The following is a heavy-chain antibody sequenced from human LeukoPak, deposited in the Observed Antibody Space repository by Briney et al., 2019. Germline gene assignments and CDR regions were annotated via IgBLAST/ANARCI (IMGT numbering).Heavy chain of an antibody. CDR1: GGTFSSYA. D-gene: IGHD1-26*01. Sequence: SVKVSCKASGGTFSSYAISWVRQALGQGLEWMGGIIPIFGTANYAQKFQGRVTITADESTSTAYMELSSLRSEDTAVYYCARVYESGSYYFDYWGQGTLVTVSS. CDR3: ARVYESGSYYFDY. V-gene: IGHV1-69*01. CDR2: IIPIFGTA. J-gene: IGHJ4*02.